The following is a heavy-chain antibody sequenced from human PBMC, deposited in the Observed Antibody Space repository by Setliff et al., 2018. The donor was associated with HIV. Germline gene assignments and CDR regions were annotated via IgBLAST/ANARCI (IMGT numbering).Heavy chain of an antibody. D-gene: IGHD3-10*01. Sequence: PSETLSLTCTVSGGSISSGSYYWSWIRQPAGKGLEWIGRIYTSGSTNYNPSLKSRVTISVDTSKNQFSLNLSSVTAADTAVYYCARANHPVGGYYGSGSYYNWFDPWGQGTLVTVSS. V-gene: IGHV4-61*02. CDR3: ARANHPVGGYYGSGSYYNWFDP. CDR1: GGSISSGSYY. CDR2: IYTSGST. J-gene: IGHJ5*02.